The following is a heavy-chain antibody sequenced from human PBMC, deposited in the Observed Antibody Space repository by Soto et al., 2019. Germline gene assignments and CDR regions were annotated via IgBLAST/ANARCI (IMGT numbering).Heavy chain of an antibody. V-gene: IGHV2-5*02. Sequence: QITLNESGPTPVKPRQPLTLTCTFSGFSLTTSGVGVGWIRQSPGKAPEWLALIYWDDDKRYSPSLKSRLTITKDTTKNQVVLTMAHLDPADTATYYCARRVLRTVFGLVTTTAIYFDFWGQGTPVAVSS. J-gene: IGHJ4*02. CDR1: GFSLTTSGVG. CDR3: ARRVLRTVFGLVTTTAIYFDF. CDR2: IYWDDDK. D-gene: IGHD3-3*01.